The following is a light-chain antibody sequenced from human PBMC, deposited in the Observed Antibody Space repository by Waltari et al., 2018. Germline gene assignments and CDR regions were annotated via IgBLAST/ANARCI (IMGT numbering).Light chain of an antibody. CDR2: KVY. Sequence: VVMTQSPLSLPVTLGQPASISCKSSQSLVHSDGNTHLNWFQQRPGQSPRRLLYKVYYRESGCPDRFSGSGSGTDVTLKISRVEAEDVGIYYCMQGTHWPYTFGQGTRLDIK. V-gene: IGKV2-30*02. CDR3: MQGTHWPYT. J-gene: IGKJ2*01. CDR1: QSLVHSDGNTH.